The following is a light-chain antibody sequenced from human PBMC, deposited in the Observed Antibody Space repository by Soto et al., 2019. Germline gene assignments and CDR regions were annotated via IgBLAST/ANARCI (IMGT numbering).Light chain of an antibody. Sequence: QSALTQPASVSGSPGQSITISCTGTSSDVGGYNFVSWYQQHPGRAPRLIIYEVTKRPSGVPDRFSGSKSGNTASLTVSGLQAEDEADYYCSSYAGNNNYVFGTGTQLTVL. J-gene: IGLJ1*01. CDR1: SSDVGGYNF. CDR2: EVT. V-gene: IGLV2-8*01. CDR3: SSYAGNNNYV.